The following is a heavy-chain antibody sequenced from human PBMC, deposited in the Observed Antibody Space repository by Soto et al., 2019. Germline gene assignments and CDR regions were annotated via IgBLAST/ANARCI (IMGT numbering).Heavy chain of an antibody. CDR1: GFTFSSYT. CDR2: INDIGADT. V-gene: IGHV3-23*01. Sequence: PGGSLRLSCAASGFTFSSYTMGWVRQAPGKGLEWVSAINDIGADTTYADSVKGRFTVSRDNSKNTLYLQMNSLRAEDTAVYYCANGSQGGGTYYRVFDSWDQGTLGTVSS. CDR3: ANGSQGGGTYYRVFDS. D-gene: IGHD1-26*01. J-gene: IGHJ4*02.